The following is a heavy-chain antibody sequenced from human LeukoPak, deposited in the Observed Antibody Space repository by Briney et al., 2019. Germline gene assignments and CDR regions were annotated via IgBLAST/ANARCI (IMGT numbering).Heavy chain of an antibody. J-gene: IGHJ4*02. CDR3: ARGRDIVVVPAVPGGY. Sequence: ASVKVSCKASGYTFTGYYMHWVRQAPGQGLEWMGWINPNSGGTNYAQKFQGRVTMTRDTSISTAYMELSRLKSDDTAVYYCARGRDIVVVPAVPGGYWGQGTLVTVSS. V-gene: IGHV1-2*02. CDR2: INPNSGGT. D-gene: IGHD2-2*01. CDR1: GYTFTGYY.